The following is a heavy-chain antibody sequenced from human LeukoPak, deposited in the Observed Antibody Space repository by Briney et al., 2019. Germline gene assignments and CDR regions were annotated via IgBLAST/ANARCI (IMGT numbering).Heavy chain of an antibody. D-gene: IGHD2-2*01. CDR1: GGSFSGYY. J-gene: IGHJ5*02. Sequence: SETPSLTCAVYGGSFSGYYWSWIRQPPGKGLEWIGEINHSGSTNYNPSLKSRVTISVDTSKNQFSLKLSSVTAADTAVYYCARVIKPAAKNWFDPWGQGTLVTVSS. V-gene: IGHV4-34*01. CDR3: ARVIKPAAKNWFDP. CDR2: INHSGST.